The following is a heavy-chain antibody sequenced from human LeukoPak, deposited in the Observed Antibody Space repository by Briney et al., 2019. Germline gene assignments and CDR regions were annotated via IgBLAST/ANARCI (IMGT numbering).Heavy chain of an antibody. CDR1: GYTFTGYY. Sequence: GSLKVSCKASGYTFTGYYMHWVRQGPGQGLEWVGWINPNSGGTNYAQKSQTTATMTRDTSISTAYTEMSRLRSDDTAVYYCARVPPSVYYYDSSGPSGFDPWGQGTLVTVSS. D-gene: IGHD3-22*01. V-gene: IGHV1-2*02. CDR2: INPNSGGT. J-gene: IGHJ5*02. CDR3: ARVPPSVYYYDSSGPSGFDP.